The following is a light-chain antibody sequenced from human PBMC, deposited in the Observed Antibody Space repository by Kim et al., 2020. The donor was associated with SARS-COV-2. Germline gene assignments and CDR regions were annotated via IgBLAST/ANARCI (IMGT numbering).Light chain of an antibody. Sequence: SSELTQDPAVSVALGQTVRITCRGDSLRNYYASWYQQKPGQAPVLVFYGKNNRPSGIPHRFSGSSSRDTATLTITGTQAEDVADYYCNSRDSSGVVFGGGTKVTVL. J-gene: IGLJ2*01. V-gene: IGLV3-19*01. CDR3: NSRDSSGVV. CDR1: SLRNYY. CDR2: GKN.